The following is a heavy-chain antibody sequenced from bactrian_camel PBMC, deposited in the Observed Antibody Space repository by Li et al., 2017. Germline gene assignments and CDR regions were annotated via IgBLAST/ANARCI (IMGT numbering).Heavy chain of an antibody. J-gene: IGHJ4*01. CDR3: SARSCGAYGIVY. Sequence: DVQLVESGGGSVQAGGSLRPSCEASGNTVNTAFMSWVRQAPGKGLEWVSVINSGGGGINYAGGVEGRFTVSRDNAKNTVYLQLNSLTTEDMATYYCSARSCGAYGIVYWGQGTQVTVS. CDR2: INSGGGGI. CDR1: GNTVNTAF. V-gene: IGHV3S40*01. D-gene: IGHD1*01.